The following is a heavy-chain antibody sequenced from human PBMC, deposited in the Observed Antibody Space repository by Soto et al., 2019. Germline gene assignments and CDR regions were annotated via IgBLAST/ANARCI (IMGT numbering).Heavy chain of an antibody. CDR1: GGSISSSSYY. V-gene: IGHV4-39*01. CDR2: IYYSGST. Sequence: SETLSLTCTVSGGSISSSSYYWGWIRQPPGKGLEWIGSIYYSGSTYYSPSLKSRVTISVDTSKNQFSLKLSSATAADTAVYYCARISRQWRTNRFDPWGQGTLVTVSS. D-gene: IGHD6-19*01. CDR3: ARISRQWRTNRFDP. J-gene: IGHJ5*02.